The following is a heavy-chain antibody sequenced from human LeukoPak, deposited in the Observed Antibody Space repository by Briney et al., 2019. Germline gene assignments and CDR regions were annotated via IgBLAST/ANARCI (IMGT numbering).Heavy chain of an antibody. V-gene: IGHV1-69*05. Sequence: ASVKVSGKASEGTFSSYAISWVRQAPGQGLEWMGGIIPIFGTANYAQKFQGRVTITTDESTSTAYMELSSLRSEDTAVYYCARGVRAMVLPYYMDVWGKGTTVTVSS. CDR2: IIPIFGTA. CDR1: EGTFSSYA. J-gene: IGHJ6*03. CDR3: ARGVRAMVLPYYMDV. D-gene: IGHD4/OR15-4a*01.